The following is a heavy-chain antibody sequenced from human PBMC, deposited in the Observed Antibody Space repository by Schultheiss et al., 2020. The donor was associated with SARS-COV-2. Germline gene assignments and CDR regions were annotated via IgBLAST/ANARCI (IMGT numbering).Heavy chain of an antibody. CDR1: GFTFSSYS. J-gene: IGHJ4*02. Sequence: GGSLRLSCAASGFTFSSYSMNWVRQAPGKGLEWVSSISSSSSYIYYADSVKGRFTISRDNAKNSLYLQMNSLRAEDTAVYYCARVHSSGWYFDYWGQGTLVTVS. D-gene: IGHD6-19*01. V-gene: IGHV3-21*01. CDR3: ARVHSSGWYFDY. CDR2: ISSSSSYI.